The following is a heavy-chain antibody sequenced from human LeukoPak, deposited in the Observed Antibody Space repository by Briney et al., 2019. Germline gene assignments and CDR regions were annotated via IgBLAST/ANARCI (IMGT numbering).Heavy chain of an antibody. CDR3: ASRFPYCSSTSCPYWYYGMDV. J-gene: IGHJ6*02. V-gene: IGHV1-69*04. CDR1: GGTFSSYA. CDR2: IIPILGIA. D-gene: IGHD2-2*01. Sequence: GASVKVSCKASGGTFSSYAISWVRQAPGQGLEWMGRIIPILGIANYAQKFQGRVMITADKSTSTAYMELSSLRSEDTAVYYCASRFPYCSSTSCPYWYYGMDVWGQGTTVTVSS.